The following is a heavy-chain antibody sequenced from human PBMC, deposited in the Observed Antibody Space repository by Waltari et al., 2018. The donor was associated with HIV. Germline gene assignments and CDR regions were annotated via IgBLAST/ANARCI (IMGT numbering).Heavy chain of an antibody. CDR1: GYSFLSHW. Sequence: EVQLVQSGAELKKPGESLRISCKGSGYSFLSHWIGWVRQKPGKGLEWMGCIYPADSDTKYSPSFQGQVTISADKSIGTAYLHWSSLKVADTAMYYCAKLQNGFDFWGQGTRLTVSS. CDR2: IYPADSDT. J-gene: IGHJ3*01. CDR3: AKLQNGFDF. V-gene: IGHV5-51*03.